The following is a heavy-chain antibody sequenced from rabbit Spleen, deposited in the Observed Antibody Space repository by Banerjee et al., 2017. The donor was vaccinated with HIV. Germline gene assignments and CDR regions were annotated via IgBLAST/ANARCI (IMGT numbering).Heavy chain of an antibody. V-gene: IGHV1S7*01. J-gene: IGHJ6*01. CDR1: GFDFSSDY. D-gene: IGHD7-1*01. CDR3: ARDTGTSFSSYGMDL. Sequence: QLKETGGGLVQPGGSLTLSCKASGFDFSSDYMSWVRQAPGKGLEWIGCIYAVGGTTDYANWVNGRFTISSDNAQNTVDLQMNSLTAADTATYFCARDTGTSFSSYGMDLWGPGTLVTVS. CDR2: IYAVGGTT.